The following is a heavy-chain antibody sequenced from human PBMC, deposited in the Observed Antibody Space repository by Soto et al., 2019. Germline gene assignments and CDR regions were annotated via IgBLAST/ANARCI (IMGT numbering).Heavy chain of an antibody. J-gene: IGHJ4*02. CDR1: GFTFSSYA. V-gene: IGHV3-23*01. CDR2: ISGSGGST. CDR3: ARDVGSGLHFDY. Sequence: GGSLRLSCAASGFTFSSYAMSWVRQAPGKGLEWVSAISGSGGSTYYADSVKGRFTISRDNAKNSLYLQMNSLRAEDTAVYYFARDVGSGLHFDYSCQATLVTVS.